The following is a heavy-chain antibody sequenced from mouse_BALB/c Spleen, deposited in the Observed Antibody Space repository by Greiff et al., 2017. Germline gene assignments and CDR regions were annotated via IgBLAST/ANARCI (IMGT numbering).Heavy chain of an antibody. J-gene: IGHJ3*01. CDR2: IDTANGNT. V-gene: IGHV14-3*02. Sequence: VQLQQSGAELVKLGASVKLSCTASGFNIKDTYMPWVKQRPEQGLVWIGRIDTANGNTKYDPKFQGKATIPADTSSNTAYLQLSSLTSEDTSVYYCARDYSFAYWGQGTLVTVSA. D-gene: IGHD1-1*01. CDR3: ARDYSFAY. CDR1: GFNIKDTY.